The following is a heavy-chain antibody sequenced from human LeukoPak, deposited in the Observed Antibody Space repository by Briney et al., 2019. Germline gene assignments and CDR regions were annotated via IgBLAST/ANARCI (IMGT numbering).Heavy chain of an antibody. V-gene: IGHV3-23*01. CDR1: GFTLSSYA. Sequence: GGSLRLSCAASGFTLSSYAMNWVRQAPGKGLEWVSAINGRGDNTYHADSVKGRFTITRDNSKSTLFLQMNSLRAEDTAIYYCAKDRVSPGFNLFDPWGQGTLVTVSS. CDR3: AKDRVSPGFNLFDP. CDR2: INGRGDNT. J-gene: IGHJ5*02. D-gene: IGHD2/OR15-2a*01.